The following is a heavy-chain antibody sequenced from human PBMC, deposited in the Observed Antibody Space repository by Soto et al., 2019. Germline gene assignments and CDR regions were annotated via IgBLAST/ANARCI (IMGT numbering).Heavy chain of an antibody. V-gene: IGHV1-69*06. CDR2: IIPIFGTA. CDR1: GGTFSSYA. J-gene: IGHJ4*02. CDR3: ARGPQQLAKAPFDY. Sequence: SVKVSCKASGGTFSSYAISWVRQAPGQGLEWMGGIIPIFGTANYAQKFQGRVTITADKSTSTAYMELSSLRSEDTAVYYCARGPQQLAKAPFDYWGQGTLVTVSS. D-gene: IGHD6-13*01.